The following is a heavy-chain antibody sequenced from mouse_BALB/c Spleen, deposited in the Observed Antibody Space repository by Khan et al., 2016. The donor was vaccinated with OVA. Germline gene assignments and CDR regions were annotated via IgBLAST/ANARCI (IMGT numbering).Heavy chain of an antibody. V-gene: IGHV1S56*01. J-gene: IGHJ4*01. Sequence: QVQLQQSGPELVKPGASVKISCKASGYTFTAYDINWVKQRPGQGLEWIGWIYPVDGSTQYNEDFKGKATLTADRSSNTAYMQLSSLTSENSAVYFCAREGVRGVAMDYGGQGTSVSVSS. CDR2: IYPVDGST. CDR3: AREGVRGVAMDY. CDR1: GYTFTAYD. D-gene: IGHD1-1*01.